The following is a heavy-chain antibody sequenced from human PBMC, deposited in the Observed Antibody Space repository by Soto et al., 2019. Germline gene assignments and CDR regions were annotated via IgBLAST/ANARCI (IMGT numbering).Heavy chain of an antibody. D-gene: IGHD4-4*01. Sequence: QVQLAQSGAEVRKPGSSVKVSCRASGGSFSDFAFSWVRQAPGQGLEWMGGIIPMFAATKYAQRFQGRVNITGDASPRAGFLALRSLNSDDSGVYYFARGGLVAVPAAPSSYDDYTNYRFDSWGQGALVSVSS. CDR2: IIPMFAAT. CDR3: ARGGLVAVPAAPSSYDDYTNYRFDS. J-gene: IGHJ4*02. V-gene: IGHV1-69*01. CDR1: GGSFSDFA.